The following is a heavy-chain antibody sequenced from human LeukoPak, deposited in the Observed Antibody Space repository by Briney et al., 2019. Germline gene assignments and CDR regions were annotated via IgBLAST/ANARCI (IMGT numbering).Heavy chain of an antibody. J-gene: IGHJ5*02. CDR1: GGSISGYY. CDR3: ARHRCSGGSCYSFEYNWFDP. Sequence: SETLSLTCTVPGGSISGYYWSWIRQPPGRGLEWIGYIYHSGSTNYNPSLKSRVTISVDTSKNQFSLRLSSVTAADTAVYYCARHRCSGGSCYSFEYNWFDPWGQGTLVTVSS. V-gene: IGHV4-59*08. D-gene: IGHD2-15*01. CDR2: IYHSGST.